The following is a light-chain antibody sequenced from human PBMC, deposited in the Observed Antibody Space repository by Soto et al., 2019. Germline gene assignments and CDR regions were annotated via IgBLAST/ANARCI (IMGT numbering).Light chain of an antibody. CDR3: TSYTTSSTLV. J-gene: IGLJ1*01. V-gene: IGLV2-14*01. CDR1: SSDVGGYNY. CDR2: DAS. Sequence: QSALTRPASVSGSPGQSITISCTGTSSDVGGYNYVSWYQQYPGKAPKLMIYDASNRPSRVSNRFSGSKSGNTASLTISGLQAEDEADYYCTSYTTSSTLVFGNGTKLTVL.